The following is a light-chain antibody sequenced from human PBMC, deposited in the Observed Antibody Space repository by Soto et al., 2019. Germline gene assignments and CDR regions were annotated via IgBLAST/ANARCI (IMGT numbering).Light chain of an antibody. J-gene: IGKJ1*01. CDR3: QQYHNWPRT. Sequence: EIVLTQSPATLSLSPGERATLSCRASQSVSSYLAWYQQKPGQAPRLLIYGASTRATGIPARFSGSGSGTEFTLTISRLQSEDFAVYYCQQYHNWPRTFGQGTKVDIK. CDR1: QSVSSY. CDR2: GAS. V-gene: IGKV3-15*01.